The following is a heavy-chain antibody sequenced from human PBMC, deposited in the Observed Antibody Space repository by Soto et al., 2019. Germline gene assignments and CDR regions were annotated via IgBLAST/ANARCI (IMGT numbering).Heavy chain of an antibody. CDR3: VRGGGGGLFEH. CDR2: ISPKSTFR. D-gene: IGHD2-21*01. J-gene: IGHJ4*02. V-gene: IGHV3-11*06. Sequence: GGSLRLSCATSGFPFNDYYMTWIRQAPGKGLEWLSHISPKSTFRNYADSVKGRFTISRDNTESSLFLQMNSLGVDDTAVYSCVRGGGGGLFEHWGQGVLVTVSS. CDR1: GFPFNDYY.